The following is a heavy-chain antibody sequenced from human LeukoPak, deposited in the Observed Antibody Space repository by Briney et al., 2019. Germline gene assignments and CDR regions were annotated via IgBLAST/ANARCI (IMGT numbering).Heavy chain of an antibody. D-gene: IGHD5-24*01. CDR3: ARGSGDGYNYDY. Sequence: SETLSLTCAVYGGSFSGYYWSWIRQPPGKGLEWIGYIYYSGSTNYNPSLKSRVTISVDTSKNQFSLKLSSVTAADTAVYYCARGSGDGYNYDYWGQGTLVTVSS. CDR2: IYYSGST. V-gene: IGHV4-59*01. J-gene: IGHJ4*02. CDR1: GGSFSGYY.